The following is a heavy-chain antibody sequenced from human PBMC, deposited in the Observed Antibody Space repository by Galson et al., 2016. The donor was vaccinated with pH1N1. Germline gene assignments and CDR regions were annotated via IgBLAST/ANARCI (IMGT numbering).Heavy chain of an antibody. Sequence: SVKVSCKASRDTFINYAFSWVRQAPGKGLEWMGGIIPILGAPNYAQNFQGRVPISTDKSTTTAYMELTGLTSGDTAIYYCARMSSGYNTIDSWGQGTLITVSS. CDR1: RDTFINYA. V-gene: IGHV1-69*10. CDR2: IIPILGAP. J-gene: IGHJ4*02. CDR3: ARMSSGYNTIDS. D-gene: IGHD6-25*01.